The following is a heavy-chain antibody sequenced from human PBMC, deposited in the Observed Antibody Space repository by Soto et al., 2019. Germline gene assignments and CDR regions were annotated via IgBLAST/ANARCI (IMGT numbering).Heavy chain of an antibody. Sequence: QITLKESGPTLVKPTQTLTLTCTFSGFSLSTSGVGVGWSRQPPGKALEWLALIYWDDDKRYSPSLESRLTITKDTTTHQVVLTMTNTDPVDTATCYCAHRPSYCSGGSCYSGFDYWGQGTLVTVSS. CDR2: IYWDDDK. CDR1: GFSLSTSGVG. J-gene: IGHJ4*02. D-gene: IGHD2-15*01. CDR3: AHRPSYCSGGSCYSGFDY. V-gene: IGHV2-5*02.